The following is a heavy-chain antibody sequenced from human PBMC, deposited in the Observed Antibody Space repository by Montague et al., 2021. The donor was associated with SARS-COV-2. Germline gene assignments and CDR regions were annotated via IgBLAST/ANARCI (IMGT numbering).Heavy chain of an antibody. J-gene: IGHJ3*02. CDR2: IHHTGST. CDR3: ATYGSGTKDDAFDI. Sequence: SETLSLTCAVYGGSFSGYYWSWIRQPPGKGLEWIGQIHHTGSTIYKPSLKSRVTISEDTSENQFSLKLSSVTAADMAVYYCATYGSGTKDDAFDIWGQGTMVTVSS. V-gene: IGHV4-34*01. CDR1: GGSFSGYY. D-gene: IGHD3-10*01.